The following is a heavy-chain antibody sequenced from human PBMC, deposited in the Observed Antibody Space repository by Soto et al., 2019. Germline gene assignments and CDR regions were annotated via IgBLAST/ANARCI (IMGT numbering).Heavy chain of an antibody. CDR3: AGGSGWSGDWFDP. J-gene: IGHJ5*02. CDR1: GYSFTSLD. V-gene: IGHV1-18*01. CDR2: ISAYNGNT. D-gene: IGHD6-19*01. Sequence: QVQLVQSGAEVREPGASVKVSCKASGYSFTSLDINWVRQTAGQGLEWMGWISAYNGNTNYAQKLQGRVTMTTDTSTSTAYMELRSLRSDDTAVYYCAGGSGWSGDWFDPWGQGTLVTVSS.